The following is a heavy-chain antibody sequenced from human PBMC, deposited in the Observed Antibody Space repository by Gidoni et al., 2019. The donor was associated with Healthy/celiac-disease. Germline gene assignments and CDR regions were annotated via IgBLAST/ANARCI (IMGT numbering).Heavy chain of an antibody. CDR2: TSAYNGNT. J-gene: IGHJ6*02. D-gene: IGHD2-2*01. CDR3: ARVLRGGGYCSSTSCYGYYYGMDV. Sequence: QVQLVQSGAEVKNPGASVKVSCKSSGYTFTIYGISWVRQSPGQGLEWMGWTSAYNGNTNYAQKLQGRVTMTTDTSTSTAYMELRSLRSDDTDVYYCARVLRGGGYCSSTSCYGYYYGMDVWGQGTTVTVSS. V-gene: IGHV1-18*01. CDR1: GYTFTIYG.